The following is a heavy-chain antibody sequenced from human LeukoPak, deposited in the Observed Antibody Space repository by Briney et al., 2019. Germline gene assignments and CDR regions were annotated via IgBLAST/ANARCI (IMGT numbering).Heavy chain of an antibody. V-gene: IGHV3-30*02. Sequence: GGSLRLPCPASGFTFSSYGMHWVRHAPGTALESVAFFRYDGSNRYYADSVKGRFTISKDNSKNTLYLQMNSLRDQDTAVYYCAKDTMPPKAGFDPWGQGTLVTVSS. CDR3: AKDTMPPKAGFDP. CDR2: FRYDGSNR. CDR1: GFTFSSYG. J-gene: IGHJ5*02. D-gene: IGHD2-2*01.